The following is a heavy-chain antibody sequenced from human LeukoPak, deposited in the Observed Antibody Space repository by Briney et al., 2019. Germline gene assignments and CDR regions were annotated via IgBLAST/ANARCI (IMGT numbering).Heavy chain of an antibody. CDR1: GYTFTRYA. CDR3: AREDYLRVRFGSKAYFDH. CDR2: IIAGDGST. J-gene: IGHJ4*02. V-gene: IGHV1-3*01. D-gene: IGHD3-16*01. Sequence: ASVKVSCKASGYTFTRYAIHWVRQAPGQRLKWMGWIIAGDGSTKYSQMFQGRITITRDTSANTVYMEMTSLRSDDMAVYYCAREDYLRVRFGSKAYFDHWGQGTQVTVSS.